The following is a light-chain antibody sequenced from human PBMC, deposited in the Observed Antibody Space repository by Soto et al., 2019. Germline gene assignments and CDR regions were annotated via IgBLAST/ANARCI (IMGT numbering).Light chain of an antibody. J-gene: IGKJ1*01. CDR1: QSINSY. Sequence: DIQMTQSPSSLSASVGDRVTITCRASQSINSYVNWYQQKPGRAPKLLIYGASSLQSGVPSRFSGSGSGTDFTLTISSLQSEDFATYYCQQTYSTHRTFGQGTKVEIK. CDR2: GAS. CDR3: QQTYSTHRT. V-gene: IGKV1-39*01.